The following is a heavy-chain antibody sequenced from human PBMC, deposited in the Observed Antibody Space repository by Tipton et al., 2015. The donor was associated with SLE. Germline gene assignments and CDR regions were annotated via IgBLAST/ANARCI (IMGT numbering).Heavy chain of an antibody. D-gene: IGHD5-24*01. Sequence: TLSLTCSVSSGSISDPSYFWGWIRQPPGKGLEWIGTIYYSGATYYNPSLKSRVTVSVDTSKNQFSLKLLSLTAADTGVYYCAGVRDGARPFGSWGQGTLVTVSS. CDR1: SGSISDPSYF. J-gene: IGHJ4*02. CDR3: AGVRDGARPFGS. V-gene: IGHV4-39*07. CDR2: IYYSGAT.